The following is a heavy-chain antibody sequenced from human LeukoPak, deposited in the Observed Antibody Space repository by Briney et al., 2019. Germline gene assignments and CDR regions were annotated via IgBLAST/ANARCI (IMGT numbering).Heavy chain of an antibody. D-gene: IGHD3-10*01. J-gene: IGHJ4*02. CDR2: ISHDGSNE. CDR1: GFTFSSYG. Sequence: PGGSLRLSCAASGFTFSSYGIHWVRQAPGKGLEWVAVISHDGSNEYYGDSVKGRFSISRDNSRNTVYLQMNSLRVEDTAMYYCAQESGYYGPGSYYDWGQGAMVTVSS. V-gene: IGHV3-30*18. CDR3: AQESGYYGPGSYYD.